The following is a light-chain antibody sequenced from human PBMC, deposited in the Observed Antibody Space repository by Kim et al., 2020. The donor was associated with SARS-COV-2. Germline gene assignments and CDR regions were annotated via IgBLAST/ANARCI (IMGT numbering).Light chain of an antibody. CDR2: DVS. CDR3: GSYTTTTTWV. V-gene: IGLV2-14*03. J-gene: IGLJ3*02. Sequence: GQSITISCTGSTSDVGGYNSVSWYQQHSGKAPTLLIYDVSLRPSGVSHRFSGSKSGNTASLTISGLQADDEADYFCGSYTTTTTWVFGGGTQLTVL. CDR1: TSDVGGYNS.